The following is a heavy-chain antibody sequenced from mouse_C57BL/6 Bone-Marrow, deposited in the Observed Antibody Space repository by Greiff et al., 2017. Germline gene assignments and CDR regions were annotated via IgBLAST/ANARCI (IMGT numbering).Heavy chain of an antibody. CDR2: INPGSGGT. V-gene: IGHV1-54*01. Sequence: QVQLQQSGAELVRPGTSVKVSCKASGYAFTNYLIEWVKQRPGQGLEWIGEINPGSGGTNYNEKFKGKATLTADKSSSTAYMQLSSLTSEDSAVYFCAEIFIGYFDYWGQGTTLTVSS. CDR1: GYAFTNYL. D-gene: IGHD1-1*01. J-gene: IGHJ2*01. CDR3: AEIFIGYFDY.